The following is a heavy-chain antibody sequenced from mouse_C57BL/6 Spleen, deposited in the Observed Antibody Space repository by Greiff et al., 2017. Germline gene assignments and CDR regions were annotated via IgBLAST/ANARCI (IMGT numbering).Heavy chain of an antibody. CDR1: GFTFSSYG. V-gene: IGHV5-6*01. J-gene: IGHJ2*01. CDR2: ISSGGSYT. CDR3: ARHEGFDY. Sequence: EVQGVESGGDLVKPGGSLKLSCAASGFTFSSYGMSWVRQTPDKRLEWVATISSGGSYTYYPDSVKGRYTISRDNAKNTRYLQMSSLKYEDTAMDYCARHEGFDYWGQGTTLTVSS.